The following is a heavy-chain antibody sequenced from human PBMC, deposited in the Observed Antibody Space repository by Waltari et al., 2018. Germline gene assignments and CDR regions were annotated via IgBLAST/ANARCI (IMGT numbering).Heavy chain of an antibody. V-gene: IGHV3-33*06. CDR2: IWYDGSNK. D-gene: IGHD6-13*01. CDR3: AKDRGSSWLDAFDI. CDR1: GFTFSSYG. J-gene: IGHJ3*02. Sequence: QVQLVESGGGVVQPGRYLRLSCAASGFTFSSYGLHWVRQAPGKGLEWVAVIWYDGSNKYYADSVKGRFTISRDNSKNTLYLQMNSLRAEDTAVYYCAKDRGSSWLDAFDIWGQGTMVTVSS.